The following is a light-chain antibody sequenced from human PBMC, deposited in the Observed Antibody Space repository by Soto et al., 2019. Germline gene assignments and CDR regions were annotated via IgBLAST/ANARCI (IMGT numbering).Light chain of an antibody. CDR2: GAS. CDR1: QSVSSSY. J-gene: IGKJ3*01. Sequence: EIVLTQSPGTLSLSPGERATLSCRASQSVSSSYLAWYQQKPGQAPRLPIYGASSRATGIPDRFSGSGSGTDFTLTISRLEPEDFAVYYCQQYGSSPFAFGPGTKVDIK. V-gene: IGKV3-20*01. CDR3: QQYGSSPFA.